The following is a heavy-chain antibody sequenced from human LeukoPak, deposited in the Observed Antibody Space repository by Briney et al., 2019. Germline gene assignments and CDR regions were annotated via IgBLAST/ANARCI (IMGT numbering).Heavy chain of an antibody. V-gene: IGHV4-61*02. Sequence: SETLSLTCTASGGSISSGSYYWSWIRQPAGKGLEWIGRIYTSGSTNYNPSLKSRVTISVDTSRNQFSLKLSSVTAADTAVYYCAREYYYGSGSRGAHNWFDPWGQGTLVTVSS. D-gene: IGHD3-10*01. CDR1: GGSISSGSYY. CDR2: IYTSGST. J-gene: IGHJ5*02. CDR3: AREYYYGSGSRGAHNWFDP.